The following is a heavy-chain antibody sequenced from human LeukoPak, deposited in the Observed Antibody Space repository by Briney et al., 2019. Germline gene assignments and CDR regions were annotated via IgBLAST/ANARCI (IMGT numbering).Heavy chain of an antibody. CDR2: ISGSGGST. J-gene: IGHJ4*02. V-gene: IGHV3-23*01. Sequence: GGSLRLSCAASGFTFSSYAMSWVRQAPGKGLEWVSAISGSGGSTYYADSVKGRFTISRDNSKSTLYLQMNSLRAEDTAVYYCAKDSGDGYNSFDYWGQGTLVTVSS. CDR1: GFTFSSYA. D-gene: IGHD5-24*01. CDR3: AKDSGDGYNSFDY.